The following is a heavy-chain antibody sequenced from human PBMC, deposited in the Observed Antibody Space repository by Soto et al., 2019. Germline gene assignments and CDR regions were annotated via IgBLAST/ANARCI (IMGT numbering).Heavy chain of an antibody. D-gene: IGHD3-10*01. CDR3: ARQFMIRGAIDAFDI. Sequence: QLQLQESGPGLVKPSETLSLTCTVSGVSISSGTYYWGWIRQPPGKGLEWIASIYYSVTTYYNPSLKSRVTISVGPSKNQFSLKLSSVTAADTAVYYCARQFMIRGAIDAFDIWGQGTMVTVSS. CDR1: GVSISSGTYY. V-gene: IGHV4-39*01. CDR2: IYYSVTT. J-gene: IGHJ3*02.